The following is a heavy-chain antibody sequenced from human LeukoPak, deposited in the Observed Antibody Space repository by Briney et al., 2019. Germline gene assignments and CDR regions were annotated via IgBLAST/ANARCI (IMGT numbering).Heavy chain of an antibody. J-gene: IGHJ5*02. V-gene: IGHV1-18*01. CDR1: GYTFTSYG. CDR3: ARAGGSGSYYRNWFDP. D-gene: IGHD3-10*01. Sequence: ASVKVSCKASGYTFTSYGISWVRQAPGQGLEWMGWISAYNGNTNYAQKLQGRVTMTTDTSTSTAYMELRSLRSDDTAAYYCARAGGSGSYYRNWFDPWGQGTLVTVSS. CDR2: ISAYNGNT.